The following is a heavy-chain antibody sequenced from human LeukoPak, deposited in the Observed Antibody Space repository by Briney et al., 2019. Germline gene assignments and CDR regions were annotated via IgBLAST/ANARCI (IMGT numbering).Heavy chain of an antibody. CDR3: ARGGGSYYYDSSGFDY. D-gene: IGHD3-22*01. CDR1: GFTFSSYA. Sequence: YPGGSLRLSCAASGFTFSSYAMSWVRQAPGKGLEWVSAISGSGGSTYYADSVKGRFTISRDNSKNTLYLQMNSLRAEDTAVYYCARGGGSYYYDSSGFDYWGQGTLVTVSS. CDR2: ISGSGGST. J-gene: IGHJ4*02. V-gene: IGHV3-23*01.